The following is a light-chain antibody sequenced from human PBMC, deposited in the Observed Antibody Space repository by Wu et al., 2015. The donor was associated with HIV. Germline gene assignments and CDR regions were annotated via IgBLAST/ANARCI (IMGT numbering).Light chain of an antibody. CDR2: ATS. V-gene: IGKV1-9*01. J-gene: IGKJ3*01. CDR3: QQLNSYPPT. CDR1: QGISSY. Sequence: IQLTQSPSSLSASVGDRVTITCRASQGISSYLAWYQQKPGKAPNLLIYATSTLQSGVPSRFSGSGSGTDFTLTISSLQPEDFATYYCQQLNSYPPTFGPGTKVD.